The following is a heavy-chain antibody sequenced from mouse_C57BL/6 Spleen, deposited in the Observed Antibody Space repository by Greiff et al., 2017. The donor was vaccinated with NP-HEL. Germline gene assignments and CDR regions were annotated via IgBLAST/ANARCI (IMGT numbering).Heavy chain of an antibody. CDR2: IYPGDGDT. Sequence: VQLQQSGPELVKPGASVKISCKASGYAFSSSWMNWVKQRPGKGLEWIGRIYPGDGDTNYNGKFKGKATLTADKSSSTAYMQLSSLTSEDSAVYFCARLTDGYPFAYWGQGTLVTVSA. V-gene: IGHV1-82*01. D-gene: IGHD2-3*01. J-gene: IGHJ3*01. CDR3: ARLTDGYPFAY. CDR1: GYAFSSSW.